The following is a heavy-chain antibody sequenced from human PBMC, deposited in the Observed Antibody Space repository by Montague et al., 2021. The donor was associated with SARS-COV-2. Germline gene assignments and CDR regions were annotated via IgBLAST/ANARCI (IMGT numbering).Heavy chain of an antibody. J-gene: IGHJ6*02. CDR3: ARVRYYGSGTSLGMDV. V-gene: IGHV4-34*01. CDR2: INHSGST. Sequence: SETLSLTCAVYGGSFSGYYWSWIRQPPGKGLEWIGEINHSGSTNYNPSLTSRVTISVDTSKNQFSLKLSSVTAADTAVYYCARVRYYGSGTSLGMDVWGQGTAVTVSS. D-gene: IGHD3-10*01. CDR1: GGSFSGYY.